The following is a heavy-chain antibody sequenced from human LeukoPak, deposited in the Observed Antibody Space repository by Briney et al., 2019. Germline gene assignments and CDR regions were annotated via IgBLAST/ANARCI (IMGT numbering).Heavy chain of an antibody. D-gene: IGHD1-26*01. Sequence: RPSVTLSLTCAVSGYSISSGYYWGWIRQPPGKGLEWIGSIYHSGSTYYNPSLKSRVTISVDTSKNQFSLKLSSVTAADTAVHYSARQDGGAADWAQGTLVTVSS. CDR1: GYSISSGYY. CDR3: ARQDGGAAD. V-gene: IGHV4-38-2*01. J-gene: IGHJ4*02. CDR2: IYHSGST.